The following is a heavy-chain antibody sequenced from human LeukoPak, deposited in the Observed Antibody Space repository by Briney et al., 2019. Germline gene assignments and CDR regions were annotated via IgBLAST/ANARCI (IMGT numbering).Heavy chain of an antibody. CDR3: AKDDTSGRYDY. Sequence: GGSLRLSCAASGFTFSRYDMSWVRQAPGKGLEWVSAISGSGGSTYYADSVKGRFTISRDNSKNMVYLQMNSLRAEDTAVYYCAKDDTSGRYDYWGQGTLVTVSS. D-gene: IGHD6-19*01. V-gene: IGHV3-23*01. CDR2: ISGSGGST. J-gene: IGHJ4*02. CDR1: GFTFSRYD.